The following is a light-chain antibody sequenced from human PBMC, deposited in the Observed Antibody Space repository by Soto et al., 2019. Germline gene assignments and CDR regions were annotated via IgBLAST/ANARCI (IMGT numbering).Light chain of an antibody. Sequence: EIVLTQSPGTLSLSPGERATLSCRASQSVSSSYLAWYQQKPGQAPRLLIYGASSSATGIPDRFSGSGSGTEFTLTISSLQSEDSAVYYCQQYNNWSPTTFRQGTRLET. V-gene: IGKV3D-20*02. CDR3: QQYNNWSPTT. CDR1: QSVSSSY. CDR2: GAS. J-gene: IGKJ5*01.